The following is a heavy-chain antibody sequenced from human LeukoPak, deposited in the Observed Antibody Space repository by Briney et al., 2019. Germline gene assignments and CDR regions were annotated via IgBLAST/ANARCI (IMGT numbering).Heavy chain of an antibody. J-gene: IGHJ4*02. Sequence: GGSLRLSCAASGLTSSSYSMNWVRQAPGKGLKWVSSISSSSSYIYYADSVKGRFTISRDNAKNSLYLQMNSLRAEDTAVYYCARALAAAADYWGQGTLVTVSS. D-gene: IGHD6-13*01. CDR2: ISSSSSYI. CDR3: ARALAAAADY. V-gene: IGHV3-21*01. CDR1: GLTSSSYS.